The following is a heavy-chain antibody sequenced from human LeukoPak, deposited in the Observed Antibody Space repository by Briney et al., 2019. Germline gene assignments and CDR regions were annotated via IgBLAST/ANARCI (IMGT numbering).Heavy chain of an antibody. J-gene: IGHJ4*02. Sequence: PGGSLRLSCSASGFTFSNYAMHWVRQAPGTGLEYVSAISTNGGSTYYADSVKGRFTISRDNSKNTLYLQMNSLRAEDTAVYYCARTHGYSGYDPTDYWGQGTLVTVSS. CDR1: GFTFSNYA. CDR2: ISTNGGST. V-gene: IGHV3-64*04. D-gene: IGHD5-12*01. CDR3: ARTHGYSGYDPTDY.